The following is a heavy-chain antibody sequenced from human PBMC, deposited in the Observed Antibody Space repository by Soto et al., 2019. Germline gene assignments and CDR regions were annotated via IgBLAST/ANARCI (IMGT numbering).Heavy chain of an antibody. CDR3: AREELNCGGDCFAF. V-gene: IGHV3-48*03. D-gene: IGHD2-21*01. Sequence: SLRLSCAASGFTFSNYEFNWVRQAPGKGLEWISYIGRSGTDTYYAGSVKGRFTVSRDNAKNSVYLQMSSLRAEDTAIYYCAREELNCGGDCFAFWGRGALVTVSS. J-gene: IGHJ4*02. CDR2: IGRSGTDT. CDR1: GFTFSNYE.